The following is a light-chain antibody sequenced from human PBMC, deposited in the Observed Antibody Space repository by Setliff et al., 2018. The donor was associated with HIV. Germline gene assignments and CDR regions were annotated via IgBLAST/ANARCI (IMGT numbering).Light chain of an antibody. V-gene: IGLV2-14*03. CDR1: SSDVGRYNF. CDR3: SSYTSSSTLV. CDR2: DVD. Sequence: QSVLTQPASVSGSPGQSVTISCTGASSDVGRYNFVSWYQQHPGKAPKLMIYDVDNRPAGVSNRFSGSKSGNTASLAISGLQAEDEADYYCSSYTSSSTLVFGGGTK. J-gene: IGLJ3*02.